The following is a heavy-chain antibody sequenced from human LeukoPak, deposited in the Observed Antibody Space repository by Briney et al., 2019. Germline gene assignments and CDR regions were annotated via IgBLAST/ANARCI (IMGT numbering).Heavy chain of an antibody. CDR1: GGSFSGYY. Sequence: SETLSLTCAVYGGSFSGYYWSWIRQPPGKGLEWIGEINHSGSTNYNPSLKSRVTILVDTSKNQFSLKLSSVTAADTAVYYCARDRRRLQLTAFDIWGQGTMVTVSS. V-gene: IGHV4-34*01. J-gene: IGHJ3*02. CDR2: INHSGST. CDR3: ARDRRRLQLTAFDI. D-gene: IGHD5-18*01.